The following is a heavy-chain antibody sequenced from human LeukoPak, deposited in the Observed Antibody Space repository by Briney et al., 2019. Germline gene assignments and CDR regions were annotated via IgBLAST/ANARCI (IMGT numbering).Heavy chain of an antibody. J-gene: IGHJ5*02. D-gene: IGHD1-26*01. CDR3: ARDRREWELRRRNWFDP. V-gene: IGHV1-18*01. CDR2: ISAYNGNT. Sequence: ASVKVSCKASGYTFTSYGIIWVRQAPGQGLEWMGWISAYNGNTNYAQKLQGRVTMTTDTSTSTAYMELRSLRSDDTAVYYCARDRREWELRRRNWFDPWGQGTLVTVSS. CDR1: GYTFTSYG.